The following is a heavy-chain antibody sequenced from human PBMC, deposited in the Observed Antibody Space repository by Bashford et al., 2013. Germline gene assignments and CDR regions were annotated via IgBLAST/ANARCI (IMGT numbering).Heavy chain of an antibody. Sequence: WVRQMPGKGLEWMGIIYPGDSDTRYSPSFQGQVTISADKSISTAYLQWSSLKASDTAMYYCASARGYCSGGSCYSDMGPHFDYWGQGTLVTVSS. CDR2: IYPGDSDT. V-gene: IGHV5-51*01. CDR3: ASARGYCSGGSCYSDMGPHFDY. J-gene: IGHJ4*02. D-gene: IGHD2-15*01.